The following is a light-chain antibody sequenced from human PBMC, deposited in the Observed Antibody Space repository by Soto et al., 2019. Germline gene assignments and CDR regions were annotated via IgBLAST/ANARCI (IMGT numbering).Light chain of an antibody. Sequence: EIVLTQSPGTLSLSPGARATLSCRASQSVSSSYLAWYQQKPGQAPRLLIYGASSSATGIPDRFSGSGSGTDFTLTISRLEPEDFAVYYCQQYGSSGLTFGGGTKVEIK. CDR1: QSVSSSY. CDR3: QQYGSSGLT. J-gene: IGKJ4*02. CDR2: GAS. V-gene: IGKV3-20*01.